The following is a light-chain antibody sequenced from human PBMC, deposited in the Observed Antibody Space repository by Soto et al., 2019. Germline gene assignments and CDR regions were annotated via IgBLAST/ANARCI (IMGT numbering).Light chain of an antibody. CDR2: GAF. J-gene: IGKJ2*01. Sequence: EVVMTQSPATLSVSPGESATLSCRASQTVSSNVAWYQQRPGQAPRLLIDGAFTRATGFPARFSGSRSGTGVTLIIRSPEAEDFGLYFRWQHNNWPYTFGQGTKLEIK. CDR1: QTVSSN. CDR3: WQHNNWPYT. V-gene: IGKV3-15*01.